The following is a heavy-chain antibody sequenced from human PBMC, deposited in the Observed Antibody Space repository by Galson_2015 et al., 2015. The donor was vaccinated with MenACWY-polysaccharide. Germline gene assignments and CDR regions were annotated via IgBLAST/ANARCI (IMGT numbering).Heavy chain of an antibody. Sequence: SLRLSCAASGFTFDDYAMHWVRQAPGKGLEWVSGISWNSGSIGYADSVKGRFTISRDNAKNSLYLQMNSLRAEDTALYYCVKASRDGYNYPDYWGQGTQVTVSS. V-gene: IGHV3-9*01. J-gene: IGHJ4*02. CDR3: VKASRDGYNYPDY. D-gene: IGHD5-24*01. CDR2: ISWNSGSI. CDR1: GFTFDDYA.